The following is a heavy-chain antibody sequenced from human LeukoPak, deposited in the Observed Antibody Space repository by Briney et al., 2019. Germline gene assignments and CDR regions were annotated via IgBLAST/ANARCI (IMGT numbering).Heavy chain of an antibody. D-gene: IGHD5-12*01. CDR3: AKGIGYSGYDYTYYYYGMDV. J-gene: IGHJ6*02. V-gene: IGHV3-30*18. Sequence: GGSLRLSCAASGFTFSSYGMHWVRQAPGKGLEWVAVISYDGSNKYYADSVKGRFTISRDNSKNTLYLQMNSLRAEDTAVYCCAKGIGYSGYDYTYYYYGMDVWGQGTTVTVSS. CDR2: ISYDGSNK. CDR1: GFTFSSYG.